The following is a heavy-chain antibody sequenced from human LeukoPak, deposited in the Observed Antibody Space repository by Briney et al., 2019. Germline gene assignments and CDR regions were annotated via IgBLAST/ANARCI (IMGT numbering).Heavy chain of an antibody. CDR3: AKGPCGGDCYSDY. CDR2: IWYDGSNK. D-gene: IGHD2-21*02. J-gene: IGHJ4*02. V-gene: IGHV3-33*06. CDR1: GFTFSSYG. Sequence: GRSLRLSCAASGFTFSSYGMHGVRQAPGKGLEWVAVIWYDGSNKYYADSVKGRFTISRDNSKNTLYLQMNSLRAEDTAVYYCAKGPCGGDCYSDYWGQGTLVTVSS.